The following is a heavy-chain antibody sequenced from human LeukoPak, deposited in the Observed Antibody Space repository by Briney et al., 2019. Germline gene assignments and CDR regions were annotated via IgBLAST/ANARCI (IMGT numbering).Heavy chain of an antibody. V-gene: IGHV3-23*01. CDR3: AKDRHAPGRYCSSTSCLPFDP. CDR2: ISGSGGST. Sequence: PGGSLRLSCAASGFTFSSYDMSWVRQAPGKGLEWVSAISGSGGSTYYADSVKGRFTISRDNSEKKLYRQMNSLRAEDTAVYYCAKDRHAPGRYCSSTSCLPFDPWGQGTLVTVSS. J-gene: IGHJ5*02. CDR1: GFTFSSYD. D-gene: IGHD2-2*01.